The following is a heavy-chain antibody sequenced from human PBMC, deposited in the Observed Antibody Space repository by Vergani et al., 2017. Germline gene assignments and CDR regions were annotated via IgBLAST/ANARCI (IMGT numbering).Heavy chain of an antibody. CDR2: IYYSGST. V-gene: IGHV4-39*01. D-gene: IGHD6-6*01. Sequence: QVQLQESGPGLVKPSQTLSLTCTVSGGSISSGGYYWSWIRQPPGKGLEWIGSIYYSGSTYYNPSLKSRVTISVDTSKNQFSLKLSSVTAADTAVYYCASIAARYNWFDPWGQGTLVTVSS. CDR3: ASIAARYNWFDP. J-gene: IGHJ5*02. CDR1: GGSISSGGYY.